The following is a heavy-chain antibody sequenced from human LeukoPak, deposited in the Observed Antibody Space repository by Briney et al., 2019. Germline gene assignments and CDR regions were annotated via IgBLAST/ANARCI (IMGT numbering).Heavy chain of an antibody. Sequence: GGSLRLSCAASGFTVSSNYMSWVRQAPGKGLEWVSVIYSGGDTYYADSVKGRFTISRDNSKNTLYLQMNSLRAEGTAVYYCATEDTFGFDYWGQGTLVTVSS. CDR3: ATEDTFGFDY. D-gene: IGHD3-10*01. J-gene: IGHJ4*02. CDR2: IYSGGDT. V-gene: IGHV3-53*01. CDR1: GFTVSSNY.